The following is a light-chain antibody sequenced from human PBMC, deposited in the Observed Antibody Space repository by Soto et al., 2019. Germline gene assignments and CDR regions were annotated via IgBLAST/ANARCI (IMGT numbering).Light chain of an antibody. CDR2: DVS. CDR1: SSDVGGYNY. CDR3: SSYTTSGTLV. V-gene: IGLV2-14*01. Sequence: QSVLTQPASVSGSPGQSITISCTGTSSDVGGYNYVSWYQQYPGKAPKLMIYDVSSRPSGVSNRFSGSKSGSTASLTISGLQAEDEADYHCSSYTTSGTLVFGGGTKLTVL. J-gene: IGLJ2*01.